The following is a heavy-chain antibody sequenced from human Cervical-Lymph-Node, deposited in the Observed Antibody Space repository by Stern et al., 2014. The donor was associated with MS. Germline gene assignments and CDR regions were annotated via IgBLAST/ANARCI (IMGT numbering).Heavy chain of an antibody. CDR3: ARGRGGNYRYYFDY. CDR1: GFTFSSYS. D-gene: IGHD4-23*01. Sequence: EVQLVESGGGLVKPGGSLRLSCAASGFTFSSYSMNWVRQAPGKRLEWVASISSGGSHIYYADSLKVRFTISRDNAKNSLYLQMNSLRAEDTAVYYCARGRGGNYRYYFDYWGQGTLVTVSS. CDR2: ISSGGSHI. J-gene: IGHJ4*02. V-gene: IGHV3-21*01.